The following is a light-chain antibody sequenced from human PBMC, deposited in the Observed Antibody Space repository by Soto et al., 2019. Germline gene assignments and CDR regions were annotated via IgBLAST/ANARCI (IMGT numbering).Light chain of an antibody. CDR2: GAS. CDR1: QSVSSN. J-gene: IGKJ1*01. Sequence: EIVMTQSPATLSVSPGERATLSCRASQSVSSNLAWYQQKPGQAPRLLIYGASTRATGIPARFSGSGSGTEFTLTISSLQPEDFATYYCQQSYSTVWTFGQGTKVEIK. V-gene: IGKV3-15*01. CDR3: QQSYSTVWT.